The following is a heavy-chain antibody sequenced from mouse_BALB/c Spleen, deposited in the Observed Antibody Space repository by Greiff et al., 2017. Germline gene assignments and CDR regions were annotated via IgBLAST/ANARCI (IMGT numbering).Heavy chain of an antibody. CDR1: GYTFTSYW. J-gene: IGHJ2*01. CDR3: TRGLGKEGYFDY. CDR2: IYPGNSDT. V-gene: IGHV1-5*01. D-gene: IGHD4-1*01. Sequence: EVHLVESGTVLARPGASVKMSCKASGYTFTSYWMHWVKQRPGQGLEWIGAIYPGNSDTSYNQKFKGKAKLTAVTSTSTAYMELSSLTNEDSAVYYCTRGLGKEGYFDYWGQGTTLTVSS.